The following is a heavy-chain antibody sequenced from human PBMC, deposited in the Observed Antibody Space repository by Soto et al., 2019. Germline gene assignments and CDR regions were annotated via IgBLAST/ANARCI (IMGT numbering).Heavy chain of an antibody. CDR2: INHSRST. Sequence: SETLSLTCAVYGGSFSGYYWSWIRQPPGKGLEWIGEINHSRSTNYNPSLKSRVTISVDTSKNQFSLKLSSVTAADKAKYYSKRGSSHSSGWESSYFFYYGMDVWGQGTRFTFSS. CDR3: KRGSSHSSGWESSYFFYYGMDV. D-gene: IGHD6-19*01. CDR1: GGSFSGYY. V-gene: IGHV4-34*01. J-gene: IGHJ6*02.